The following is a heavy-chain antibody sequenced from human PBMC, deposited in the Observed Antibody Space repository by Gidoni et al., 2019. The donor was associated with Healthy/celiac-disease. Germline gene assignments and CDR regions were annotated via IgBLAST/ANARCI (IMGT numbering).Heavy chain of an antibody. CDR1: GGSISSSNW. Sequence: QVQLQESGPGLVKPSGTLSLTCAVSGGSISSSNWWSWVRQPPGKGLEWIGEIYHSGSTNYNPSLKSRVTISVDKSKNQFSLKLSSVTAADTAVYYCASGQLLPGPWIQLWTRYYYYYMDVWGKGTTVTVSS. V-gene: IGHV4-4*02. J-gene: IGHJ6*03. CDR2: IYHSGST. D-gene: IGHD5-18*01. CDR3: ASGQLLPGPWIQLWTRYYYYYMDV.